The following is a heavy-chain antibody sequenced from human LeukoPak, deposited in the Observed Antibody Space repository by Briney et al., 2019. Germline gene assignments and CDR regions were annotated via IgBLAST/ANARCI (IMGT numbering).Heavy chain of an antibody. CDR1: GGSISSGGYY. D-gene: IGHD3-10*01. J-gene: IGHJ1*01. CDR3: ARDGVPAEYFQH. Sequence: PSETLSLTCTVSGGSISSGGYYWSWIRQPPGKGLEWIGYIYHSGSTYYNPSLKSRVTISVDRSKNQFSPKLSSVTAADTAVYYCARDGVPAEYFQHWGQGTLVTVSS. V-gene: IGHV4-30-2*01. CDR2: IYHSGST.